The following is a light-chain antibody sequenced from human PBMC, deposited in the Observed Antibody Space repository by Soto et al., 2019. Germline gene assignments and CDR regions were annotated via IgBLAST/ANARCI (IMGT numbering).Light chain of an antibody. J-gene: IGKJ4*01. CDR1: QSVSTR. Sequence: EIVMTQSPATLSVSPGERVTFSCRASQSVSTRLAWYQHKPGQAPRLLISGASTGATGIPPRFSGGGSGTDFTLTISRLEPEDFAVYYCQQFSSYPLTFGGGTKVDI. CDR3: QQFSSYPLT. V-gene: IGKV3-15*01. CDR2: GAS.